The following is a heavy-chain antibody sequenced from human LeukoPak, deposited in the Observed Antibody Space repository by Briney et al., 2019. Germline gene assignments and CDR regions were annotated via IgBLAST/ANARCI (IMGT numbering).Heavy chain of an antibody. CDR3: ARWDRFHGV. J-gene: IGHJ4*02. V-gene: IGHV3-21*01. CDR2: ISSSSTYI. D-gene: IGHD1-14*01. Sequence: PGASLRLSCAASGFTFSTYSMNWVRQAPGQGLERVSSISSSSTYIYYADSVKGRFTISRDNSKNSLYLQMNNLRAEDTAVYYCARWDRFHGVWGQGTLVTVSS. CDR1: GFTFSTYS.